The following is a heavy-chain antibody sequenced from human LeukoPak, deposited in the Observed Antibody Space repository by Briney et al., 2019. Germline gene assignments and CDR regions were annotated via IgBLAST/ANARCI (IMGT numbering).Heavy chain of an antibody. J-gene: IGHJ5*02. V-gene: IGHV4-4*07. D-gene: IGHD2-21*02. CDR3: ARERVWRYCGGDSCGWFDP. CDR2: IYTSGST. Sequence: SETLSLTCTVSGGSISSYYWSWIRQPAGKGLEWIGRIYTSGSTNYNPSLKSRVTISVDTSKNQFSLKLSSVTAADTAVYYCARERVWRYCGGDSCGWFDPWGQGTLVTVSS. CDR1: GGSISSYY.